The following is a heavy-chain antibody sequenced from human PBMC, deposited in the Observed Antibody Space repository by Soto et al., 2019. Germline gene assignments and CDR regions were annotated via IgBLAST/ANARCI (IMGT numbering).Heavy chain of an antibody. CDR3: AREGPYNWAGAGFDC. Sequence: QVQLVESGGGVVQPGTSLRLSCAASGFTFSSHAIHWVRQAPGKGLEWLTFISPDGGNKDFADSVKGRFTISRDNSKNSVFVQMNSLRIEDTAVYYCAREGPYNWAGAGFDCWGQGTRVTVSS. D-gene: IGHD1-1*01. V-gene: IGHV3-30-3*01. CDR2: ISPDGGNK. J-gene: IGHJ4*02. CDR1: GFTFSSHA.